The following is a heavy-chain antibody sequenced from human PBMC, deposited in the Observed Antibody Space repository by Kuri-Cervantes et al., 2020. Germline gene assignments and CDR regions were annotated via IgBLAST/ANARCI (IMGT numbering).Heavy chain of an antibody. CDR2: ISAYNGNT. CDR1: GYTFTSYG. V-gene: IGHV1-18*01. Sequence: ASVKVSCKASGYTFTSYGISWVRQAPGQGLEWMGWISAYNGNTNYAQKFQGRVTMTEDTSTDTAYMELSSLRSEDTAVYYCATGALYSYGYEPALDYWGQGTLVTVSS. J-gene: IGHJ4*02. D-gene: IGHD5-18*01. CDR3: ATGALYSYGYEPALDY.